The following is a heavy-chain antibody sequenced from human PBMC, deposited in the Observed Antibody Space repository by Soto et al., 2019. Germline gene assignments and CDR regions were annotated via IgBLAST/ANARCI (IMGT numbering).Heavy chain of an antibody. Sequence: QVQLVESGGGVVQPGRSLRLSCAASGFTFSIFGMHWVRQDPGKGREWVAVISYDGSRTYYRDSVKGRFTISRDSSKNTLYLQMNSLRAEDTTVYYCAKSIAVAFTGFYGLDVWGQGTTVTVSS. D-gene: IGHD6-19*01. CDR1: GFTFSIFG. CDR3: AKSIAVAFTGFYGLDV. J-gene: IGHJ6*02. V-gene: IGHV3-30*18. CDR2: ISYDGSRT.